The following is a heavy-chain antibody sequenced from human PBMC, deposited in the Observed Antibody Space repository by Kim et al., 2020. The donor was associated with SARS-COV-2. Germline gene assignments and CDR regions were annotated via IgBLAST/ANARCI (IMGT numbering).Heavy chain of an antibody. J-gene: IGHJ6*02. CDR2: IYHSGST. CDR1: GGSISSSNW. CDR3: ARDRRIAAALTYYYYGMDV. Sequence: SETLSLTCAVSGGSISSSNWWSWVRQPPGKGLEWIGEIYHSGSTNYNPFLKSRVTISVDKSKNQFSLKLSSVTAADTAVYYCARDRRIAAALTYYYYGMDVWGQGTTVTVSS. V-gene: IGHV4-4*02. D-gene: IGHD6-13*01.